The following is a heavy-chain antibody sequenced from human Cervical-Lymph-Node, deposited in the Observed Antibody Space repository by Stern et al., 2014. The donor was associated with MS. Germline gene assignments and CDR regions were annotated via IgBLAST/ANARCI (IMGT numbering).Heavy chain of an antibody. D-gene: IGHD2-8*02. CDR1: GFTFSSYG. V-gene: IGHV3-30*18. Sequence: GQLVESGGGVVQPGRSLRLSCAASGFTFSSYGMHWVRQAPGKGLEWVAVISYDGSNKYYADSVKGRFTISRDNSKNTLYLQMNSLRAEDTAVYYCAKTGSYWEFDYWGQGTLVTVSS. CDR3: AKTGSYWEFDY. J-gene: IGHJ4*02. CDR2: ISYDGSNK.